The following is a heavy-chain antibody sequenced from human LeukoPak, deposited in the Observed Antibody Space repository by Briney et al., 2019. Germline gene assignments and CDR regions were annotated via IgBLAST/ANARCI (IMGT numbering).Heavy chain of an antibody. D-gene: IGHD3/OR15-3a*01. CDR2: IYHTGST. CDR3: AKTRDDLLVGHIDX. J-gene: IGHJ4*02. Sequence: SETLSLTCTVSGYSISSGYYWGWIRQSPGKGLEWIGSIYHTGSTYYNPSLKSRLTISVDTSKNQFSLKLSSVTAADTAVYYCAKTRDDLLVGHIDXWGQGTLVTVSS. CDR1: GYSISSGYY. V-gene: IGHV4-38-2*02.